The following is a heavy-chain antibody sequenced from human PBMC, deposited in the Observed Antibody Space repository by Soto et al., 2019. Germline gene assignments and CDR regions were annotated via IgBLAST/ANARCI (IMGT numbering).Heavy chain of an antibody. J-gene: IGHJ4*02. CDR3: ARHGAAIWLGY. Sequence: GESLKVTCKTSGYTFSGHWISWVRQVPGKGLQWMGNIDPSDSYINYNPAFRGHVTFSVDKSSSTAYLHWRSLGPSDTAIYYCARHGAAIWLGYWGQGTLVTVSS. CDR2: IDPSDSYI. V-gene: IGHV5-10-1*01. CDR1: GYTFSGHW. D-gene: IGHD6-19*01.